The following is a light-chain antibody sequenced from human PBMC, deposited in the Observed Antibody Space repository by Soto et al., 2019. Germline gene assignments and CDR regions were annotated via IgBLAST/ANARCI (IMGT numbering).Light chain of an antibody. J-gene: IGLJ3*02. Sequence: QLVLTQSPSASASLGASVKLTCTLIRGHSSSAIAWHQQQPAKCLRYLMKVNSDGSHRKGDGLPDRFSGSSSGAERYRTIAGLQSEDEADYHWQTWGVGIHWVFGGGTKLTDL. CDR1: RGHSSSA. CDR3: QTWGVGIHWV. V-gene: IGLV4-69*01. CDR2: VNSDGSH.